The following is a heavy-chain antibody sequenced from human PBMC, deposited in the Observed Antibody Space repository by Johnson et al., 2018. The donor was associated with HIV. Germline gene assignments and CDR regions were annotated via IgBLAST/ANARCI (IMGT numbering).Heavy chain of an antibody. D-gene: IGHD6-13*01. J-gene: IGHJ3*02. Sequence: VQLVESGGGVVQPGRSLRLSCAASGFTFSSYAMHWVRQAPGKGLEWVAVISYDGSNKYYADSVKGRFTISRDNSKNTLYLQMNSLRAEDTAVYYCARALKRIAAADDAFDIWGQGTMVTVSS. V-gene: IGHV3-30-3*01. CDR3: ARALKRIAAADDAFDI. CDR2: ISYDGSNK. CDR1: GFTFSSYA.